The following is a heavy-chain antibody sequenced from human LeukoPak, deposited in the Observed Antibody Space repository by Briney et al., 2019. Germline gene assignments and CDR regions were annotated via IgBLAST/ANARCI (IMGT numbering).Heavy chain of an antibody. CDR1: GGSISSSSYY. CDR2: IYYSGST. V-gene: IGHV4-39*07. J-gene: IGHJ4*02. CDR3: ARDLGRGVDY. D-gene: IGHD1-26*01. Sequence: SETLSLTCTVSGGSISSSSYYWGWIRQPPGKGLEWIGSIYYSGSTYYNPSLKSRVTISVDTSKNQFSLKLSSVTAADTAVYYCARDLGRGVDYWGQGTLVTVSS.